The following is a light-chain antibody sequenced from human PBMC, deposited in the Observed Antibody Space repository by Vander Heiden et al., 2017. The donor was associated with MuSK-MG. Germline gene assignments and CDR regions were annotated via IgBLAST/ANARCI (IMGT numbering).Light chain of an antibody. CDR3: AAGDDSRNGWV. Sequence: QSVLTQPPSVSEAPRQRVTISCSGSSSNIGNNDVNWCQQHPGEAPKLLIYYDDMLRSGVASRFSGSKSGTSASLAISGLQAADEADYYCAAGDDSRNGWVFGGGTKLTVL. CDR1: SSNIGNND. J-gene: IGLJ3*02. V-gene: IGLV1-36*01. CDR2: YDD.